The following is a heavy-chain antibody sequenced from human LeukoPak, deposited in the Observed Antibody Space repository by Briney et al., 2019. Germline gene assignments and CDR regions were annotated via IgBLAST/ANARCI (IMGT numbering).Heavy chain of an antibody. D-gene: IGHD5-18*01. Sequence: SETLSLTCTVSGVSISSHYWSWIRQSPGKGLEWIGYIFNRGSTNYSPSLKSRVTMSVDASKNQFSLKFSSVTAADTAVYYCARDTAIFEYWGQGTLVSVSS. V-gene: IGHV4-59*11. CDR1: GVSISSHY. CDR3: ARDTAIFEY. J-gene: IGHJ4*02. CDR2: IFNRGST.